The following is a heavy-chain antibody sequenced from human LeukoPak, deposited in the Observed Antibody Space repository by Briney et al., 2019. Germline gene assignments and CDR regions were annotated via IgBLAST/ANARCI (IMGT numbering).Heavy chain of an antibody. CDR1: GGSITSNSYS. CDR2: LSHAGTN. CDR3: ARLRGSVQLWGD. J-gene: IGHJ4*02. V-gene: IGHV4-39*01. D-gene: IGHD5-18*01. Sequence: SETLSLTCTVSGGSITSNSYSWGWIRQPPGKGLQWIVTLSHAGTNYYNPSLKSGVTMPVDRSKNQFSLKLTSVTATDTAVYYCARLRGSVQLWGDWGQGTLVTVSS.